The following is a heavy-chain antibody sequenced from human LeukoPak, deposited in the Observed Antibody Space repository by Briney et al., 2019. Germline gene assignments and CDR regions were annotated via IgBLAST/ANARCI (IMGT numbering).Heavy chain of an antibody. J-gene: IGHJ5*02. CDR2: VYQTGST. CDR1: GGSIRSNY. CDR3: ARGGTASWSSVTWFDA. V-gene: IGHV4-59*01. Sequence: SETLSLTCSVSGGSIRSNYYNWIRQPPGKGLEWIGYVYQTGSTTYNPSLKSRVTISIDTSKNQFSLKLSSVTTADTAAYYCARGGTASWSSVTWFDAWGQGTLVTVSS. D-gene: IGHD4-11*01.